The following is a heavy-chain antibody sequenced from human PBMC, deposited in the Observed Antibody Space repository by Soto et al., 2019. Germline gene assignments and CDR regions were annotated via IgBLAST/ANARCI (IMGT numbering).Heavy chain of an antibody. Sequence: ASVKVSCKASGYTFTSYGICWVRQAPGQGLEWMGWISAYNGNTNYAQKLQGRVTMTTDTSTSTAYMELRSLRSDDTAAYYCAIVIVVVVAGGAFDLRGQGSLVTGSS. D-gene: IGHD2-15*01. CDR1: GYTFTSYG. V-gene: IGHV1-18*04. CDR3: AIVIVVVVAGGAFDL. CDR2: ISAYNGNT. J-gene: IGHJ3*01.